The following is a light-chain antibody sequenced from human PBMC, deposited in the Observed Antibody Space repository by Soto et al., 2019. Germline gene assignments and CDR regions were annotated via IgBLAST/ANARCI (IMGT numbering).Light chain of an antibody. CDR1: SNDVGYYNY. CDR3: SSYTTAYTQV. J-gene: IGLJ3*02. CDR2: EVT. Sequence: QSVLSQPASASGSPGQSITISCTGTSNDVGYYNYVSWYQQHPGQAPKLMISEVTTRPSGVSDRLSGSKSGNTASLTISRLQAEDEAHYYCSSYTTAYTQVFGGGTKVTVL. V-gene: IGLV2-14*01.